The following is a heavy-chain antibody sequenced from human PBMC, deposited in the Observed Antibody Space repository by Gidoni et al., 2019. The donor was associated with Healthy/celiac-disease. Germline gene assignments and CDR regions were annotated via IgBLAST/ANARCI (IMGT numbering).Heavy chain of an antibody. CDR1: GGTFSGYA. V-gene: IGHV1-69*01. CDR3: ARGTYYYGSLYYFDY. J-gene: IGHJ4*02. D-gene: IGHD3-10*01. CDR2: IIPIFGTA. Sequence: QVQLVQSGEEVKKHGSSVKVSCKASGGTFSGYAISWVRQAPGQGLEWMGGIIPIFGTANYAQKFQGRVTITADESTSTAYMELSSLRSEDTAVYYCARGTYYYGSLYYFDYWGQGTLVTVSS.